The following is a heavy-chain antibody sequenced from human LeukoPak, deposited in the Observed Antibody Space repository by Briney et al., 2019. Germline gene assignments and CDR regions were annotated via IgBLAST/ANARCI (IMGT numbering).Heavy chain of an antibody. V-gene: IGHV3-30-3*01. J-gene: IGHJ4*02. CDR3: AREAYSSSLGAFDY. CDR1: GFTFSSYA. CDR2: ISYDGSNK. D-gene: IGHD6-6*01. Sequence: GGSLRLSCAASGFTFSSYAMSWVRQAPGKGLEWVAVISYDGSNKYYADSVKGRFTISRDNSKNTLYLQMNSLRAEDTAVYYCAREAYSSSLGAFDYWGQGTLVTVSS.